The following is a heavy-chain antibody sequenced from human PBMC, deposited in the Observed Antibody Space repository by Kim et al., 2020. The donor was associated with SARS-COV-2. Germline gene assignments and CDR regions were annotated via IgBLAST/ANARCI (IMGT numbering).Heavy chain of an antibody. Sequence: PSLKSRVTISVDTSKNQFSLKLSSVTAADTAVYYCARDPGTYCGGDCLNYWGQGTLVTVSS. J-gene: IGHJ4*02. CDR3: ARDPGTYCGGDCLNY. V-gene: IGHV4-34*01. D-gene: IGHD2-21*02.